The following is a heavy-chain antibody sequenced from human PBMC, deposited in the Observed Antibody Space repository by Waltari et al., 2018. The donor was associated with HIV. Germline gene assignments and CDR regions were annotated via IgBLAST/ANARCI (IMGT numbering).Heavy chain of an antibody. J-gene: IGHJ4*02. Sequence: EVQLVESGGGLVQPGGSLRLSCAASGFTFSSNWMHSVRQAPGKGLVWVPRIKSDGTITTYADSVKGRFTISRDNAKNTLFLQMNSLRAEDTAIYYCARDLVVLRYFDWLSTYFDYWGQGTLVTVSS. D-gene: IGHD3-9*01. CDR2: IKSDGTIT. CDR1: GFTFSSNW. V-gene: IGHV3-74*01. CDR3: ARDLVVLRYFDWLSTYFDY.